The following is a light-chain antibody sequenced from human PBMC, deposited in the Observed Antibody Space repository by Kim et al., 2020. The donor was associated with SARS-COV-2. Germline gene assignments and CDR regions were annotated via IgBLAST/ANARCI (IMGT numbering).Light chain of an antibody. V-gene: IGLV3-19*01. CDR1: SLRSYY. Sequence: ALGQTVRRTCQGDSLRSYYATWYQQKPGQAPILVIYGKNNRPSGIPDRFSGSSSGNTASLTITGTQAGDEADYYCNSRDSNDNVVFGGGTKLTVL. CDR3: NSRDSNDNVV. J-gene: IGLJ2*01. CDR2: GKN.